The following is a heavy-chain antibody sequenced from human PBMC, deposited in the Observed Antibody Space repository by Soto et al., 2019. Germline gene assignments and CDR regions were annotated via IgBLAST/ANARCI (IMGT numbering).Heavy chain of an antibody. D-gene: IGHD6-6*01. CDR3: ARGTSSSWGHPSDYSGMDV. V-gene: IGHV4-34*01. Sequence: PSETLSLTCAVYGGSFSGYYWSWIRQPPGKGLEWIGEINHSGSTNYNPSLKSRVTISVDTSKNQFSLKLSSVTAADTAVYYCARGTSSSWGHPSDYSGMDVWGQGTTVTVS. J-gene: IGHJ6*02. CDR1: GGSFSGYY. CDR2: INHSGST.